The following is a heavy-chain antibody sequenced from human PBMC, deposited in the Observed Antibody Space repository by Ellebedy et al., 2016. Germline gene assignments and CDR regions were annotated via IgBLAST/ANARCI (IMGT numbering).Heavy chain of an antibody. CDR2: IFYDGSSK. Sequence: GESLKISXAASGFTFSDYGIHWVRQAPGKGLEWVAFIFYDGSSKEYTDSVKGRFTISRDNAKNTLFLQMNGLRAVDTAVYYCVRGDRDYWGQGTLVLVSS. J-gene: IGHJ4*02. CDR3: VRGDRDY. D-gene: IGHD1-14*01. V-gene: IGHV3-33*08. CDR1: GFTFSDYG.